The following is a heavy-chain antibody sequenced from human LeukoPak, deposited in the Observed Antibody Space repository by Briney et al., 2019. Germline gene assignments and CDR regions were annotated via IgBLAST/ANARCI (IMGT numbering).Heavy chain of an antibody. V-gene: IGHV3-48*04. J-gene: IGHJ3*02. CDR2: ISSSSSTI. Sequence: GGSLRLSCAASGFTFSSYSMNWVRQAPGKGLEWVSYISSSSSTIYYADSVKGRFTISRDNAKNSLYLQMNSLRAEDTAVYYCARDRDPYGSGSYFRVPWGAFDIWGQGTMVTVSS. D-gene: IGHD3-10*01. CDR1: GFTFSSYS. CDR3: ARDRDPYGSGSYFRVPWGAFDI.